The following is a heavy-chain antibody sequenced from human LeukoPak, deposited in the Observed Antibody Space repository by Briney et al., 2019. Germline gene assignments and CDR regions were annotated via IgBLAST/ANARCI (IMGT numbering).Heavy chain of an antibody. J-gene: IGHJ4*02. V-gene: IGHV1-69*10. CDR2: IIASLDTT. CDR3: ARESSGTYFLDYFDY. CDR1: GGTFSNNG. Sequence: WASVKVSCKASGGTFSNNGLSWVRQAPGQGLEWVGGIIASLDTTKYAQKFQGRVTITADKSTSTVYMELSSLRSEDTAVYYCARESSGTYFLDYFDYWGQGTLVTVSS. D-gene: IGHD1-26*01.